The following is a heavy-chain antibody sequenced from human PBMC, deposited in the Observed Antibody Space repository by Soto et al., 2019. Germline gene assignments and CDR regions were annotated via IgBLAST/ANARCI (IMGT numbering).Heavy chain of an antibody. CDR3: AKGERLDTICGVVRGRYYYYMDV. J-gene: IGHJ6*03. D-gene: IGHD3-3*01. CDR1: GFTFSSYA. CDR2: ISGSGGST. V-gene: IGHV3-23*01. Sequence: EVQLLESGGGLVQPGGSLRLSCAASGFTFSSYAMNWVRQAPGKGLEWVSAISGSGGSTYYADSVKGRFTISRDNSKNTLYLQMNSLRAEDTAVYYCAKGERLDTICGVVRGRYYYYMDVWGKGTTVTVSS.